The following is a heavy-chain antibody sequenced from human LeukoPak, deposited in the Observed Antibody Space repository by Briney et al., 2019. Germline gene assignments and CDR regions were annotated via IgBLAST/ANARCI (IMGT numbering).Heavy chain of an antibody. J-gene: IGHJ6*02. CDR3: ARCPLKYYYGMDV. CDR1: GFIVSSYY. CDR2: IYSGGST. V-gene: IGHV3-53*01. D-gene: IGHD6-6*01. Sequence: GGSLRLSCAASGFIVSSYYMSWVRQAPGKGLEWVSVIYSGGSTYYADSVKGRFTISRDNSKNTVYLQMSSLRDEDTAIYYCARCPLKYYYGMDVWGQGTTVTVSS.